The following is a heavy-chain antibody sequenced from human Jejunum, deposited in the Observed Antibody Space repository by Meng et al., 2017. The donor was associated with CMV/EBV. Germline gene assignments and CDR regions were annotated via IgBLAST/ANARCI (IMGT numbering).Heavy chain of an antibody. CDR2: LSYDGNNK. CDR3: ARAVASYHYYYYGMDV. V-gene: IGHV3-30-3*01. J-gene: IGHJ6*02. Sequence: FNFTTYAIHWVRQAPGKGLEWLSVLSYDGNNKYYADSVKGRFTLSRDISNDTVHLQMNSLRPEDSAVYYCARAVASYHYYYYGMDVWGPGTTVTVSS. CDR1: FNFTTYA. D-gene: IGHD6-19*01.